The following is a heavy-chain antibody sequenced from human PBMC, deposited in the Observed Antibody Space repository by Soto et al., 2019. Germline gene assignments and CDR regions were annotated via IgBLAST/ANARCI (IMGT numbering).Heavy chain of an antibody. CDR3: ARTGPPVDY. CDR1: GYTFSSYA. V-gene: IGHV1-18*01. Sequence: GASVKVSCKASGYTFSSYAISWVRQAPGQGLEWMGWIITYNGNTNYAQKLQGRVTTTTDTSTTTAYMDLRSLRSDDTAVYYCARTGPPVDYWGQGTLVTVPQ. J-gene: IGHJ4*02. CDR2: IITYNGNT.